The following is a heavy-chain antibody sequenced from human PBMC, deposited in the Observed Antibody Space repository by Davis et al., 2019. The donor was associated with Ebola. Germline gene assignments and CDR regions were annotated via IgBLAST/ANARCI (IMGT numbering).Heavy chain of an antibody. CDR3: AKDKNYDFWSGYPHDAFDI. CDR1: GFTFSSYA. D-gene: IGHD3-3*01. Sequence: GESLKISCAASGFTFSSYAMSWVRQAPGKGLEWVSAISGSGGSTYYADSVKGRFTISRDNSRNTLYLQMNSLRAEDTAIYYRAKDKNYDFWSGYPHDAFDIWGQGTMVTVSS. V-gene: IGHV3-23*01. J-gene: IGHJ3*02. CDR2: ISGSGGST.